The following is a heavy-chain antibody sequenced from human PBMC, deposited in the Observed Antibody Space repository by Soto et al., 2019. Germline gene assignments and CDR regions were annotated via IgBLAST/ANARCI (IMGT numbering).Heavy chain of an antibody. D-gene: IGHD3-3*01. CDR2: IYYSGST. J-gene: IGHJ6*02. Sequence: SETLSLTCTVSGGSISSSSYYWGWIRQPPGKGLEWIGSIYYSGSTYYNPSLKSRVTISVDTSKNQFSLKLSSVTAADTAVYYCARSEGGFWSGYYLYYYYYGMDVWGQGTTVTV. CDR1: GGSISSSSYY. V-gene: IGHV4-39*01. CDR3: ARSEGGFWSGYYLYYYYYGMDV.